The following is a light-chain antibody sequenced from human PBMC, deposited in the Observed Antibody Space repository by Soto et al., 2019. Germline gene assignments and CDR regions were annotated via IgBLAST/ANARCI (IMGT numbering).Light chain of an antibody. CDR3: QKYNSARRT. J-gene: IGKJ3*01. Sequence: DIQMTQSPSSLSASVGDRVTITCRASQGISNYLAWYQQKPGKVPKLLIYDASTLQSGVPSRFSGSRSGRDFTLTISGLQPEDVATYYCQKYNSARRTFGPGTKVDIK. CDR1: QGISNY. CDR2: DAS. V-gene: IGKV1-27*01.